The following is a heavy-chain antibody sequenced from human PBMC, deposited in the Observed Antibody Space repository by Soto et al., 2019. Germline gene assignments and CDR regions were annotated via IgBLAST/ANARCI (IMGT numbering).Heavy chain of an antibody. Sequence: QVQLVESGGGLVKPGGSLRLSCAASGFTFSDYYMTWLRKAPGKGLEWVCHISTTGDFTNYADSVKGRFTISRDDAKKLLHFQMKGLTAEDPAVYFRARDRNRDGYGGMDGRGQGATVNRSS. J-gene: IGHJ6*01. V-gene: IGHV3-11*06. CDR1: GFTFSDYY. D-gene: IGHD1-1*01. CDR2: ISTTGDFT. CDR3: ARDRNRDGYGGMDG.